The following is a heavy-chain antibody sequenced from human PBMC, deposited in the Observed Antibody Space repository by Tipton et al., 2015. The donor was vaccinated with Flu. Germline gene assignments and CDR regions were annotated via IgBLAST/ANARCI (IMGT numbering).Heavy chain of an antibody. CDR1: GDSIRSSDYY. Sequence: GLVKPSETLSLTCAVSGDSIRSSDYYWGWIRQPPGKGLEWIGHIFHTGTTYHKPSLKSRVTISVDTSKNQFSLKVISVTAADTAVYYCARRSYSNYVSDPKNWFDPWGRGTLVTVSS. V-gene: IGHV4-38-2*01. CDR2: IFHTGTT. J-gene: IGHJ5*02. D-gene: IGHD4-11*01. CDR3: ARRSYSNYVSDPKNWFDP.